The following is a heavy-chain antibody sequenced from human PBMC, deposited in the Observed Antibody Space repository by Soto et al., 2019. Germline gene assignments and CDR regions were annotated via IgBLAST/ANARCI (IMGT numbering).Heavy chain of an antibody. J-gene: IGHJ6*02. CDR1: GFTFSSYG. D-gene: IGHD3-10*01. CDR3: ARMYYYGSGSYYMGGMDV. V-gene: IGHV3-33*01. CDR2: IWYDGSNK. Sequence: GGSLRLSCAASGFTFSSYGMHWVRQAPGKGLEWVAVIWYDGSNKYYADSVKGRFTISRDNSKNTLYLQMNSLRAEDTAVYYCARMYYYGSGSYYMGGMDVWGQGTTVTV.